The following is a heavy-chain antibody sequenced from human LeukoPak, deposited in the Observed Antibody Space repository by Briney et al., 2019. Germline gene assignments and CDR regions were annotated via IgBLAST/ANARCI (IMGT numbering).Heavy chain of an antibody. V-gene: IGHV5-10-1*01. D-gene: IGHD3-16*01. Sequence: GESLRISCQASGYSVSSYWITWVRHVPGKGLEWMARINPSDSFTKSSTPFQGHVTISVDKALSTAYTQRCSLKPSDTGIYFRASLGGRYGSTRRVASDFWGQGTLVIVSS. CDR2: INPSDSFT. J-gene: IGHJ4*02. CDR1: GYSVSSYW. CDR3: ASLGGRYGSTRRVASDF.